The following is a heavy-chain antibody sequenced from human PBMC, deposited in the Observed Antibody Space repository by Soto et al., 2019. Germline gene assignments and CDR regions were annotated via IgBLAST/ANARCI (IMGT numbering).Heavy chain of an antibody. CDR3: ARASKYYDFWSGYQRDTYYYYGMDV. Sequence: SETLSLTCAVYGGSFSGYYWSWIRQPPGKGLEWIGEINHSGSTNYNPSLKSRVTISVDTSKNQFSLKLSSVTAADTAVYYCARASKYYDFWSGYQRDTYYYYGMDVWGQGTTLTVS. V-gene: IGHV4-34*01. J-gene: IGHJ6*02. CDR2: INHSGST. D-gene: IGHD3-3*01. CDR1: GGSFSGYY.